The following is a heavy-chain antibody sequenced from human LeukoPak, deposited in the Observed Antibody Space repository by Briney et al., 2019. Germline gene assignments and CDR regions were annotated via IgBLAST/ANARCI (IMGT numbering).Heavy chain of an antibody. J-gene: IGHJ5*01. V-gene: IGHV3-21*01. CDR3: VRGWFDF. Sequence: PGGSLRLSCAASGFTFSSYWMSWVRQAPGKGLEWVSSISSGSGYIQYADSVKGRFTISRDNAENSVFLQMRSLRVDDTALYYCVRGWFDFWGQGTPVTVSS. CDR2: ISSGSGYI. CDR1: GFTFSSYW.